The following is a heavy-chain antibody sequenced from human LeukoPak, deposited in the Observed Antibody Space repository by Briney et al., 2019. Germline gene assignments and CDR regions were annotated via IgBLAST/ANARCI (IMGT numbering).Heavy chain of an antibody. V-gene: IGHV1-24*01. CDR1: RYTLTELS. Sequence: ASVNVSCKLSRYTLTELSMHWVRQAPGKGLEWMGGFDPEDGETIYAQKFQGRVTMTEDTSTDTVYMELGSLTAEDTAVYYCATGGIWNGLGYWGQGTLVTVSS. D-gene: IGHD1-1*01. CDR3: ATGGIWNGLGY. J-gene: IGHJ4*02. CDR2: FDPEDGET.